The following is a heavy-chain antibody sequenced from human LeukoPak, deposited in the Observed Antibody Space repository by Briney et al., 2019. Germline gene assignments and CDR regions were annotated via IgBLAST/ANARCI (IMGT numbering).Heavy chain of an antibody. D-gene: IGHD3-3*01. J-gene: IGHJ6*04. V-gene: IGHV1-2*02. Sequence: ASVKVSCKASGYTFTGYYMHWVRQAPGQGLEWMGWINPNSGGTNYAQKFQGRVTMTRDMSISTAYMELSRLRSDDTAVYYCARDREVTIFGAGEMDVWGKGTTVTVSS. CDR3: ARDREVTIFGAGEMDV. CDR2: INPNSGGT. CDR1: GYTFTGYY.